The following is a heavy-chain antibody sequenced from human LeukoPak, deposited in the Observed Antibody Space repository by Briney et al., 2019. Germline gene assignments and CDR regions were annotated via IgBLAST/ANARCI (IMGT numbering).Heavy chain of an antibody. Sequence: SETLSLTCSVSDDSITIYYWTWIRQPPGKGLEWIGYIDHTGTTNYNPSLNSRVTISRDTSKNHFSLQLSSVTAADTAVYYCARSIAAAGTGYYYYYYYMDVWGKGTTVTISS. D-gene: IGHD6-13*01. CDR1: DDSITIYY. CDR3: ARSIAAAGTGYYYYYYYMDV. V-gene: IGHV4-59*01. CDR2: IDHTGTT. J-gene: IGHJ6*03.